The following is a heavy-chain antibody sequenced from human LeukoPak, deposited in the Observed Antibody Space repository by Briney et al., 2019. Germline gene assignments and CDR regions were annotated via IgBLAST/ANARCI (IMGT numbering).Heavy chain of an antibody. D-gene: IGHD3-3*01. CDR1: GGSISSSNCY. CDR2: IYYSGST. CDR3: ARGWSPSHYNYYYMDV. Sequence: SETLSLTCTVSGGSISSSNCYWGWIRPPPGKGLVWMGSIYYSGSTYYNPSLKSRVTISVDTSRNQFSLRLTSVTAADTAVYYCARGWSPSHYNYYYMDVWGKGTTVTVSS. V-gene: IGHV4-39*01. J-gene: IGHJ6*03.